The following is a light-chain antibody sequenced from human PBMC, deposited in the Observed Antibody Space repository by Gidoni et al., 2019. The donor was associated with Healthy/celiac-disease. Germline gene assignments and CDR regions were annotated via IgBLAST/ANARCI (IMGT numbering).Light chain of an antibody. V-gene: IGKV3-15*01. CDR3: QQYNNWPPLT. CDR2: GAS. J-gene: IGKJ4*01. CDR1: QSVSSN. Sequence: IVMTQSSATLAVSPGEGATLSCRASQSVSSNLAWYQQKPGQAPRLLIYGASTRATGIPARFSGSGSGTEFTLTISSLQSEDFAVYYCQQYNNWPPLTFGGGTKVEIK.